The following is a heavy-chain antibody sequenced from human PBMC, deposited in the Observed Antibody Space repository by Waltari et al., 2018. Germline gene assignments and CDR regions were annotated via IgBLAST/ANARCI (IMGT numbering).Heavy chain of an antibody. CDR1: GGTFSSYT. Sequence: QVQLVQSGAEVKKPGSSVKVSCKASGGTFSSYTISWVRQAPGQGLEWMGRIIPNSGCTNYAQKFQGRVTMTRDTSISTAYMELSRLRSDDTAVYYCARDIEGHLAFDIWGQGTMVTVSS. D-gene: IGHD1-26*01. CDR2: IIPNSGCT. J-gene: IGHJ3*02. CDR3: ARDIEGHLAFDI. V-gene: IGHV1-2*02.